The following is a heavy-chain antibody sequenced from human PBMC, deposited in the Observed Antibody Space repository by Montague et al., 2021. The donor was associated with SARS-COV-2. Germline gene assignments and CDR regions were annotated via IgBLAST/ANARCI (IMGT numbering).Heavy chain of an antibody. J-gene: IGHJ2*01. Sequence: SETLSLTCTVSGASISGSYWSWIRQPPGKGPEWIGNIYSSGSTHYNPSLKSRVTISVDTSKSQFSLRLTSVTAADTAVYYCAREFRIELWQTNWYVGLWGRGTLVTVSS. CDR2: IYSSGST. V-gene: IGHV4-59*12. CDR3: AREFRIELWQTNWYVGL. D-gene: IGHD3-16*01. CDR1: GASISGSY.